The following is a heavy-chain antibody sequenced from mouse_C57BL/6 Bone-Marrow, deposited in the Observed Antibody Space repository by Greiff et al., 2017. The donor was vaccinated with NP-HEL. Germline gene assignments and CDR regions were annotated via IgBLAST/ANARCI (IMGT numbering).Heavy chain of an antibody. D-gene: IGHD1-1*01. CDR2: IDPSDSYT. J-gene: IGHJ4*01. V-gene: IGHV1-69*01. CDR1: GYTFTSYW. CDR3: ASRGSSYDYAMDY. Sequence: VQLQQPGAELVMPGASVKLSCKASGYTFTSYWMHWVKQRPGQGLEWIGEIDPSDSYTNYNQKFKGKSTLTVDKSSSTAYMQLSSLTSEDSAVYYCASRGSSYDYAMDYWGQGTSVTVSS.